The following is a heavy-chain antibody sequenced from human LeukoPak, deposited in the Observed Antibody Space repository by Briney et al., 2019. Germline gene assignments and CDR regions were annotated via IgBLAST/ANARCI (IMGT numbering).Heavy chain of an antibody. CDR2: IKEDGSEK. Sequence: PGGSLRLSCAASGFTFSTYWLSWVRQAPGKGLEWVANIKEDGSEKYYGDSVKGRFTISRDNAKNSLYLQMNSLRVEDTAVYYCARGGYSFDYLGQGTLVTVSS. CDR1: GFTFSTYW. CDR3: ARGGYSFDY. J-gene: IGHJ4*02. D-gene: IGHD5-12*01. V-gene: IGHV3-7*01.